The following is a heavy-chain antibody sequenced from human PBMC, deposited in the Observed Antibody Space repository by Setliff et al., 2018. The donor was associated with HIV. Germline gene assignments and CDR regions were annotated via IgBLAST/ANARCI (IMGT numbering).Heavy chain of an antibody. CDR3: ARDWGSRLSYSFYYMDV. Sequence: GGSLRLSCAATGFTFSSYVLHWVRQAPGKGLEWVAVMSTGGGIKICADSVKGRFTISRDNAKNSLYLQMNSLRAEDTAVYYCARDWGSRLSYSFYYMDVWGKGTTVTVSS. J-gene: IGHJ6*03. CDR2: MSTGGGIK. V-gene: IGHV3-30-3*01. D-gene: IGHD3-16*01. CDR1: GFTFSSYV.